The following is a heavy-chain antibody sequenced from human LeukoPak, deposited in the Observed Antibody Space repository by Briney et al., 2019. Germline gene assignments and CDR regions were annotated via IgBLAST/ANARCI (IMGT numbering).Heavy chain of an antibody. J-gene: IGHJ5*02. V-gene: IGHV4-4*07. CDR1: GGSISSYY. Sequence: PSETLSLTCTVSGGSISSYYWSWIRRPAGKGLEWIGRIYNSESINYNPSLKSRVTMSIDTSKNQFSLKLNPVTAADTAVYYCARDRSSSYTRDWFDPWGQGVLVTVSS. CDR2: IYNSESI. CDR3: ARDRSSSYTRDWFDP. D-gene: IGHD6-13*01.